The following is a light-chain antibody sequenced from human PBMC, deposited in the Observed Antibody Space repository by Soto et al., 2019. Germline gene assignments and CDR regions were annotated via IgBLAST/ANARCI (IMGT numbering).Light chain of an antibody. CDR2: AAS. Sequence: DLQMTQSPSSVSASVGDRISITCRASQAISNWLAWYQQKPGEAPKLLIHAASSLQSGVPSRFSGSGSGTDFTLTINTLQPEDFATYYCQQANSFPLTFGGGTKVEIK. CDR1: QAISNW. J-gene: IGKJ4*01. V-gene: IGKV1D-12*01. CDR3: QQANSFPLT.